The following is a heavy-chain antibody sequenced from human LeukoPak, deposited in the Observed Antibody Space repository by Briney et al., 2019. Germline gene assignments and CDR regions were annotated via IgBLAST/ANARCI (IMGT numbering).Heavy chain of an antibody. Sequence: RAGGSLRLSCAASGFTFSNYGMHWVRQAPGKGLEWVTLIWYDGSYENYADSVKGRFTISRDNSKNTLFLQMNSLRAEDTAVYYCATDWGLASPYYFMDVWGKGTTVTVSS. CDR3: ATDWGLASPYYFMDV. J-gene: IGHJ6*03. CDR1: GFTFSNYG. CDR2: IWYDGSYE. V-gene: IGHV3-33*01. D-gene: IGHD6-13*01.